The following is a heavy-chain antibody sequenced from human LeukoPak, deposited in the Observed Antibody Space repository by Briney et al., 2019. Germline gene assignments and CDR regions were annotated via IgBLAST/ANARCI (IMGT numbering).Heavy chain of an antibody. CDR1: GYTFTSYG. Sequence: GASVKVSCKASGYTFTSYGISWVRQAPGQGLEWMGRIIPILGIANYAQKFQGRVTITADKSTSTAYMELSSLRSEDTAVYYCARGNQLWLPHRYYYYMDVWGKGTTVTVSS. J-gene: IGHJ6*03. V-gene: IGHV1-69*04. CDR3: ARGNQLWLPHRYYYYMDV. CDR2: IIPILGIA. D-gene: IGHD5-18*01.